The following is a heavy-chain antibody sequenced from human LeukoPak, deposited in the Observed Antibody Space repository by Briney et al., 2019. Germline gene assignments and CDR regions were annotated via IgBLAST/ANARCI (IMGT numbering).Heavy chain of an antibody. CDR2: VYHSGST. CDR3: QSRFLEWLLDY. CDR1: GDSISTNHW. V-gene: IGHV4-4*02. Sequence: SETLSLTCAVSGDSISTNHWWSWVRQPPGKGLEWIGEVYHSGSTNYNPSLKSRVVISVDTSKNQFSLKLSSVTAADTAVYYCQSRFLEWLLDYWGQGTLVTVSS. J-gene: IGHJ4*02. D-gene: IGHD3-3*01.